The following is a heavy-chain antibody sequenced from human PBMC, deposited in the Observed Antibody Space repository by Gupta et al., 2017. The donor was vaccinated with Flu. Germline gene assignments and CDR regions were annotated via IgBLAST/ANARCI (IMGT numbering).Heavy chain of an antibody. D-gene: IGHD3-10*01. J-gene: IGHJ6*02. Sequence: QLQLQESGPGLVKPSETLSLTCTVSGGSISSRSHYWGWIRQPPGKGLAWIGSIYYSGSTYYNPSLKSRVTISVDTSKNQFSLKLSSVTAADTAVYYCASLHFSTRRRDTGRYYYYYYGMDVWGQGTTVTVSS. CDR2: IYYSGST. CDR1: GGSISSRSHY. V-gene: IGHV4-39*01. CDR3: ASLHFSTRRRDTGRYYYYYYGMDV.